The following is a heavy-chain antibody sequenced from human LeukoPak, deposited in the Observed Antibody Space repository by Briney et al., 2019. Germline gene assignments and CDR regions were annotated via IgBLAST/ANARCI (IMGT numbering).Heavy chain of an antibody. Sequence: GGSLRLSCAASGFTFSSYAMSWVRQAPGKGLEWVSAISGSGGSTYYADSVKGRFTISRDDSKNTLYLQMNSLRAEDTAVYYCARDFHRSSTNYFDYWGQGTLVTVSS. CDR2: ISGSGGST. D-gene: IGHD2-2*01. CDR3: ARDFHRSSTNYFDY. J-gene: IGHJ4*02. V-gene: IGHV3-23*01. CDR1: GFTFSSYA.